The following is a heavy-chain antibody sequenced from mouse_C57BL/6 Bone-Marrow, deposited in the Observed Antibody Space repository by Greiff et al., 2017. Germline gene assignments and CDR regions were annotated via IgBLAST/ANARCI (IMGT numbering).Heavy chain of an antibody. Sequence: QVQLQQPGAELVRPGSSVKLSCKASGYTFTSYWMDWVKQRPGQGLEWIGNIYPSDSETHYNQKFKDKATLTVDKSSSTAYMQLSSLTSEDSAVYYSARFNSWYFDVWGTGTTVTGPS. V-gene: IGHV1-61*01. J-gene: IGHJ1*03. CDR3: ARFNSWYFDV. CDR2: IYPSDSET. D-gene: IGHD1-3*01. CDR1: GYTFTSYW.